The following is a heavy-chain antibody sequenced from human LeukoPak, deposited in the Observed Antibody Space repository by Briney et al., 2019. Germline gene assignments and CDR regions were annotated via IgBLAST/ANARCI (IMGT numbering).Heavy chain of an antibody. CDR3: ARGNGWVCSSTSCYNWFDP. J-gene: IGHJ5*02. CDR2: IYYSGST. Sequence: PSETLSLTCTVSGGSISSYYWSWIRQPPGKGLEWIGYIYYSGSTNCNSSLKSRVTISVDTSKNQFSLKLSSVTAADTAVYYCARGNGWVCSSTSCYNWFDPWGQGTLVTVSS. V-gene: IGHV4-59*01. CDR1: GGSISSYY. D-gene: IGHD2-2*01.